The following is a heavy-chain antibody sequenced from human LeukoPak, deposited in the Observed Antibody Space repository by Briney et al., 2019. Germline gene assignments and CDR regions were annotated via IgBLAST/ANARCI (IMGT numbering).Heavy chain of an antibody. CDR3: ARGGAHIVLMVYAENWFDP. Sequence: ASVKVSCKASGYTFTGYYMHWVRQAPGQGLEWMGSINPRGGSTSYAQKFQGRVTMTRDMSTSTVHMELSSLRSEDTAVYYCARGGAHIVLMVYAENWFDPWGQGTLVTVSS. J-gene: IGHJ5*02. CDR1: GYTFTGYY. D-gene: IGHD2-8*01. V-gene: IGHV1-46*01. CDR2: INPRGGST.